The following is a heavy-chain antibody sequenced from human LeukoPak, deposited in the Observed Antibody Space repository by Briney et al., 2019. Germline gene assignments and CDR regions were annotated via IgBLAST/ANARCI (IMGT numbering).Heavy chain of an antibody. D-gene: IGHD6-13*01. Sequence: GGSLRLSCAASGFTFSNCALGWVRQAPGKGLEWVSTISAGGTTYYADSVMGRFTISRDNAKNSLYLQINSLRAEDTGLYYCARDRAARARIGGMDVWGQGTTVIVSS. CDR1: GFTFSNCA. J-gene: IGHJ6*02. V-gene: IGHV3-69-1*02. CDR2: ISAGGTT. CDR3: ARDRAARARIGGMDV.